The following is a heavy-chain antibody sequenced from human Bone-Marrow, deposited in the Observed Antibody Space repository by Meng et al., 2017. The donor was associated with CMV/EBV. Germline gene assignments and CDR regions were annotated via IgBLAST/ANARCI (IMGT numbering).Heavy chain of an antibody. CDR1: GFTFSSYA. V-gene: IGHV3-30*04. J-gene: IGHJ4*02. CDR3: AREPTPFYDSSGYYPRASGGTFVY. D-gene: IGHD3-22*01. CDR2: ISYDGSNK. Sequence: GGSLRLSCAASGFTFSSYAMHWVRQAPGKGLEWVAVISYDGSNKYYADSVKGRFTISRDNSKNTLYLQMNSLRAEDTAVYYCAREPTPFYDSSGYYPRASGGTFVYWGQGTLVTVSS.